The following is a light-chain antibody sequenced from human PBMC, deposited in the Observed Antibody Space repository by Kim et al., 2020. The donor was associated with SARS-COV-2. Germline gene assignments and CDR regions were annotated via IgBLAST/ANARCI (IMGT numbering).Light chain of an antibody. Sequence: LTCTLGSGYSNYKVDWYQQRPGKGPRFVMRVGTGEIVGSKGDGIPDRFSVLGSGLNRYLTIKNIQEEDESDYHCGADHGSGSNFGVFGGGTQLTVL. J-gene: IGLJ3*02. V-gene: IGLV9-49*01. CDR3: GADHGSGSNFGV. CDR2: VGTGEIVG. CDR1: SGYSNYK.